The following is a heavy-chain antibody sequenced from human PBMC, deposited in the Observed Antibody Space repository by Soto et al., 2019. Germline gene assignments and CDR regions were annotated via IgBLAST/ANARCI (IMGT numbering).Heavy chain of an antibody. D-gene: IGHD3-10*01. V-gene: IGHV4-34*01. Sequence: SETLSLTCAVYGGSFSGYYWSWIRQPPGKGLEWIGEINHSGSTNYNPSLKSRVTISVDTSKNQFSLKLSSVTAADTAVYYCARGFTMVRGVTTKRYNWFDPWGQGTLVTVSS. CDR3: ARGFTMVRGVTTKRYNWFDP. CDR2: INHSGST. CDR1: GGSFSGYY. J-gene: IGHJ5*02.